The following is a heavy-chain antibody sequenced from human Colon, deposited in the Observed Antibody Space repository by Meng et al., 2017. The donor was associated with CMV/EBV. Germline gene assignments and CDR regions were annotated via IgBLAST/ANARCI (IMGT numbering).Heavy chain of an antibody. CDR1: GFTFSDYG. V-gene: IGHV3-30*02. Sequence: GESLKISCVASGFTFSDYGIHWVRQAPGKGLEWVAFIRYDGSNDYYADSAKGRFTISRDNSKNTLYLQMNSLRAEDMAVYYCARDPAGFDYWGQGTLVTVSS. J-gene: IGHJ4*02. CDR2: IRYDGSND. CDR3: ARDPAGFDY.